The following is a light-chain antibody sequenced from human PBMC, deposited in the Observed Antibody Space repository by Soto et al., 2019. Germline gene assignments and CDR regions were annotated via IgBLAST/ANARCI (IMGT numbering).Light chain of an antibody. V-gene: IGLV2-8*01. CDR2: EVN. J-gene: IGLJ1*01. CDR1: SSDVGGYIY. CDR3: SSYAGINNLGV. Sequence: QSVLTQPPSASGSPGQSVTISCTGTSSDVGGYIYVSWYQQHPGKAPQLMIFEVNKLPPGVPDRFSGAKSGNTASLTVSGLQAEDEADYYCSSYAGINNLGVFGTGTKLTVL.